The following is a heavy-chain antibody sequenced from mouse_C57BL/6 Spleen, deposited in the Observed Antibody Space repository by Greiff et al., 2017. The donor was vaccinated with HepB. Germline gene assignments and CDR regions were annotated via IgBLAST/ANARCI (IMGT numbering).Heavy chain of an antibody. CDR3: ARAVYDYEEGFAY. V-gene: IGHV5-4*03. D-gene: IGHD2-4*01. J-gene: IGHJ3*01. CDR2: ISDGGSYT. Sequence: EVMLVESGGGLVKPGGSLKLSCAASGFTFSSYAMSWVRQTPEKRLEWVATISDGGSYTYYPDNVKGRFTISRDNAKNNLYLQMSHLKSEDTAMYYCARAVYDYEEGFAYWGQGTLVTVSA. CDR1: GFTFSSYA.